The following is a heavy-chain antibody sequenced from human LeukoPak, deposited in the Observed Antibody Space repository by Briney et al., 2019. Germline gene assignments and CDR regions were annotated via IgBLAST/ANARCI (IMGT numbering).Heavy chain of an antibody. Sequence: GESLKISCKGSGYSFTGYWIGWVRQMPGKGLEWMGIIYPGDSDTRYSPSFQGQVTISADKSISTAYLQWSSLKASDTAMYYCARQGPDYDILTGNPYYFDYWGQGTLVTVSS. CDR2: IYPGDSDT. V-gene: IGHV5-51*01. D-gene: IGHD3-9*01. CDR3: ARQGPDYDILTGNPYYFDY. CDR1: GYSFTGYW. J-gene: IGHJ4*02.